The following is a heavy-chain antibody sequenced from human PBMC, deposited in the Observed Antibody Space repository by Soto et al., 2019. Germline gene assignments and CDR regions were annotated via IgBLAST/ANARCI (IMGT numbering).Heavy chain of an antibody. V-gene: IGHV3-15*01. D-gene: IGHD2-2*01. Sequence: GGSLRLSCAASGFTFSNAWMSWVRQAPGKGLEWVGRIKSKTDGGTTDYAAPVKGRFTISRDDSKNTLYLQMNSLKTEDTAVYYCTTGPIPAAFRYYGMDVWGPGTTVTVSS. CDR2: IKSKTDGGTT. J-gene: IGHJ6*02. CDR1: GFTFSNAW. CDR3: TTGPIPAAFRYYGMDV.